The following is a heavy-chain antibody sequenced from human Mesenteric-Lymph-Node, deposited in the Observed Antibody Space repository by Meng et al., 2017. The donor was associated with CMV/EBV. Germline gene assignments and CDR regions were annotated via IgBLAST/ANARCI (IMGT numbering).Heavy chain of an antibody. V-gene: IGHV4-4*02. Sequence: VSVGSIGNSHWWTWVRRPPGKGLEWIGEIFHNGSTNYNPSLKSRITISVDKSKNQLSLKLGSVTAADTTVYYCAKDIATIGPEYWGQGTLVTVSS. D-gene: IGHD5-24*01. CDR2: IFHNGST. CDR3: AKDIATIGPEY. J-gene: IGHJ4*02. CDR1: VGSIGNSHW.